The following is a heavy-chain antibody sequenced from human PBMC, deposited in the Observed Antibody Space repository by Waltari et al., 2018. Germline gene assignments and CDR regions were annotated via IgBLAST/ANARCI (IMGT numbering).Heavy chain of an antibody. CDR3: ARRSIGRFDV. V-gene: IGHV4-59*12. J-gene: IGHJ5*02. CDR1: GGSFSSYW. CDR2: IYGSSGST. D-gene: IGHD2-21*01. Sequence: QVQLQESGPGLVKPSETLSLTCAVSGGSFSSYWWGWIRQPPGKGLEWIGNIYGSSGSTEYNPSRKSRATISRDTSKNQFSLKLTSVTAADTAVYYCARRSIGRFDVWGPGVLVTVSS.